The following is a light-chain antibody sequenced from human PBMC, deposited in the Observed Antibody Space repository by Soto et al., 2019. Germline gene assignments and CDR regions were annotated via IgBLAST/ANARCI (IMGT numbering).Light chain of an antibody. CDR1: SSDVGGYNY. J-gene: IGLJ1*01. V-gene: IGLV2-14*01. Sequence: QSALTQPASVSGSPGQPITISCTGTSSDVGGYNYVSWYQQHPGKAPKLMIYDVSNRPSGVSNRFSGSKSGNTASLTISGLQAEDEADYYGSSYTSSSTLEVFGTGTKVTVL. CDR3: SSYTSSSTLEV. CDR2: DVS.